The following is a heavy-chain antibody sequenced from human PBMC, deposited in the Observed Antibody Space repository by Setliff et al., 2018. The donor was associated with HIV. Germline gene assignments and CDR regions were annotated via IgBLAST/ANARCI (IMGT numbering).Heavy chain of an antibody. CDR3: VRDKGDSRNFDY. CDR1: GYTFTSYG. Sequence: ASVKVSCKASGYTFTSYGMNWVRQAPGQGLEWMGRINTNTGNPTYAQGFTGRFVFSLDTSISTAYMEVNTLRAEDTALYYCVRDKGDSRNFDYWGQGTLVTVSS. CDR2: INTNTGNP. J-gene: IGHJ4*02. V-gene: IGHV7-4-1*02. D-gene: IGHD2-21*01.